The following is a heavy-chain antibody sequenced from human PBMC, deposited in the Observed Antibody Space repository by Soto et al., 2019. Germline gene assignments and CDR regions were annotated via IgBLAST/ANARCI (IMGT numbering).Heavy chain of an antibody. CDR1: GYTLTELS. Sequence: ASVKVSCKVSGYTLTELSMHWVRQAPGKGLDGMGGFDPEDGETIYAQKFQARVTMTEDTSTDTAYLELISLRSEATAVYYCETVTNEVDFWSGSSPLRLDSWGQGTLVTVSS. J-gene: IGHJ4*02. CDR2: FDPEDGET. D-gene: IGHD3-3*01. CDR3: ETVTNEVDFWSGSSPLRLDS. V-gene: IGHV1-24*01.